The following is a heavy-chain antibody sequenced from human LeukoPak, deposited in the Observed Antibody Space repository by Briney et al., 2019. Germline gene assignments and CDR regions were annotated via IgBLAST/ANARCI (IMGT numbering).Heavy chain of an antibody. CDR3: AKDHTASPAAY. CDR2: ISHDGTST. D-gene: IGHD2-15*01. CDR1: GFTFSNSP. V-gene: IGHV3-23*01. Sequence: PGGSLRLSCAASGFTFSNSPMSWARQAPGKGLEWLSGISHDGTSTYYADSVKGRFTISRDNSKNALYLQMNSLSAEDTAVYYCAKDHTASPAAYWGQGTLVTVSS. J-gene: IGHJ4*02.